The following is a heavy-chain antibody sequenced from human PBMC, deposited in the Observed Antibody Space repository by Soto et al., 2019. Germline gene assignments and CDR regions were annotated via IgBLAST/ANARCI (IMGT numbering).Heavy chain of an antibody. D-gene: IGHD2-2*01. CDR3: ARQWITPAQYFFDY. CDR2: ILNSGST. CDR1: GGSISSGSYY. Sequence: QVQLQESGPGLVKPSETLSLACTVSGGSISSGSYYWTWIRQPPGKALEWIGYILNSGSTNYNPSLESRVTMSLDTSKNQFPLKLTSVTAADTAVYYCARQWITPAQYFFDYWGQGSLVTVSS. J-gene: IGHJ4*02. V-gene: IGHV4-61*01.